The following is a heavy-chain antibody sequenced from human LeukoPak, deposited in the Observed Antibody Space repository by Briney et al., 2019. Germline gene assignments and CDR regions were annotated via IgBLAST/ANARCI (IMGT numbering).Heavy chain of an antibody. CDR1: GYSISSVYY. Sequence: SETLSLTCTVSGYSISSVYYWGWIRQPPGKGLEGMGSIYHSGSTYYNPSLKSRVTISVDMSKNQFSLKLSSVTAADTAVYYCARVGSGSYERAFDIWGQGTMVTVSS. V-gene: IGHV4-38-2*02. CDR3: ARVGSGSYERAFDI. D-gene: IGHD1-26*01. J-gene: IGHJ3*02. CDR2: IYHSGST.